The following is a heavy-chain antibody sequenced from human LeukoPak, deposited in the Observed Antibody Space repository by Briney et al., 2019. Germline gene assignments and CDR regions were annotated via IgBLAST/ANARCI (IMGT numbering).Heavy chain of an antibody. Sequence: TGGSLRLSCAASGFTFSSYRMNWVRQAPGKGLEWVSSISSSSSYIYYADSVKGRFTISRDNAKNSLYLQMNSLRAEDTAVYYCARDLGGFLEWLLFGYMDVWGKGTTVTVSS. V-gene: IGHV3-21*01. CDR3: ARDLGGFLEWLLFGYMDV. CDR1: GFTFSSYR. CDR2: ISSSSSYI. D-gene: IGHD3-3*01. J-gene: IGHJ6*03.